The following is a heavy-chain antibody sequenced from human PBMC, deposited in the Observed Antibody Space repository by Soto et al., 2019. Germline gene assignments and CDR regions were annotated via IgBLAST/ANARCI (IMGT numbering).Heavy chain of an antibody. J-gene: IGHJ4*02. V-gene: IGHV2-5*02. CDR1: GFSLSIYGEA. CDR2: IYWDDDK. CDR3: ANRTKRTRENCNGGPCDGGFDH. D-gene: IGHD2-15*01. Sequence: SGPTLLNPTQTLPLPFTFSGFSLSIYGEAVGWIRQPREKALEWLALIYWDDDKVYSPSLKSRLXITKDTSKKQVVLTMTNMDPVDTATYYCANRTKRTRENCNGGPCDGGFDHCGQGTLVTVSS.